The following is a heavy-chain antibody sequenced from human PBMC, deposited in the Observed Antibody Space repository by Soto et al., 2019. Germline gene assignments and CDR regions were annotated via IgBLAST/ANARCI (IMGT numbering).Heavy chain of an antibody. CDR1: GFTFSRYS. V-gene: IGHV3-21*01. Sequence: GGSLRLSCAASGFTFSRYSMNWVRQAPGKGLEWVPSISSTTNYIYYADSMKGRFTVSRDNAKNSVYLDMNSLSAEDTAVYYCARESEDLTSNFDYWGQGTLVTVSS. J-gene: IGHJ4*02. CDR2: ISSTTNYI. CDR3: ARESEDLTSNFDY.